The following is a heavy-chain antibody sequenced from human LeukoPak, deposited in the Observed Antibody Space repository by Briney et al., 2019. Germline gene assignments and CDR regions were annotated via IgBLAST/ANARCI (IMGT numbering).Heavy chain of an antibody. V-gene: IGHV4-59*01. J-gene: IGHJ4*02. CDR1: GGSISSYY. D-gene: IGHD3-9*01. CDR2: IYYSGST. Sequence: SETLSLTCTVSGGSISSYYWSWIRQPPGKGLEWIGYIYYSGSTNYNPSLKSRVTISVDTSKNQFSLKLSSVTAADTAVYYCARGQGVLRYFDWLPLDYWGQGTLVTVSS. CDR3: ARGQGVLRYFDWLPLDY.